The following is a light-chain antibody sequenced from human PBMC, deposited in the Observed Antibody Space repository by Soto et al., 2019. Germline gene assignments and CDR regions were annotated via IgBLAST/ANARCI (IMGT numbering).Light chain of an antibody. CDR2: EGT. J-gene: IGLJ2*01. CDR1: SSNVGSYNL. CDR3: CSSAGDDTMI. Sequence: QSVLTQPASVSGSPGQSITISCTGTSSNVGSYNLVSWYRQHPGEAPKLMLYEGTRRPSGVSSRFSGSKSGNTASLTISGLQAGDQADYYCCSSAGDDTMIFGGGTKVTVL. V-gene: IGLV2-23*01.